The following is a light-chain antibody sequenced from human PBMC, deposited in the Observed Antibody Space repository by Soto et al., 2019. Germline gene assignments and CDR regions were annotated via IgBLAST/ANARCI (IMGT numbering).Light chain of an antibody. J-gene: IGKJ5*01. CDR1: QEVNNY. V-gene: IGKV1-33*01. CDR3: EQYDFLVT. Sequence: DIQMTQSPSSLSVSVGDRVTITCQASQEVNNYLNWYQLKPGKVPELLIYDASNLQTGVTTRFSGSGSGKHFTFTFSSLQPEDISAYFCEQYDFLVTFGQGTRLEIQ. CDR2: DAS.